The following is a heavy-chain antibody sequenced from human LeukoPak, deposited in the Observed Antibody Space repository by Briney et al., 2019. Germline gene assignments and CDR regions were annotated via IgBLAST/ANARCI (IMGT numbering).Heavy chain of an antibody. CDR1: GGSISSYY. CDR3: ARGYCTGGSCYLAPVDYMDV. J-gene: IGHJ6*03. D-gene: IGHD2-15*01. CDR2: IYTSGST. Sequence: SETLSLTCTVSGGSISSYYWSWIRQPAGKGLEWIGRIYTSGSTNYNPSLKSRVTMSVDTSKNQFSLKLRSVTAADTAVYYCARGYCTGGSCYLAPVDYMDVWGKGTTVTVSS. V-gene: IGHV4-4*07.